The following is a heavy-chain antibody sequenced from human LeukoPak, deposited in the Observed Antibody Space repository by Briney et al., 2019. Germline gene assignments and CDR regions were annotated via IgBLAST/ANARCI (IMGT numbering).Heavy chain of an antibody. V-gene: IGHV1-2*02. CDR1: GYTFTGYY. CDR2: INPNSGGT. J-gene: IGHJ4*02. CDR3: ARDLITGTKNFDY. D-gene: IGHD1-7*01. Sequence: EASVKVSCKASGYTFTGYYMHWVRQAPGQGLEWMGWINPNSGGTNYAQKFQGRVTMTRDTSISTAYMELSRLRSDDTAVYYCARDLITGTKNFDYWGQGTLVTVST.